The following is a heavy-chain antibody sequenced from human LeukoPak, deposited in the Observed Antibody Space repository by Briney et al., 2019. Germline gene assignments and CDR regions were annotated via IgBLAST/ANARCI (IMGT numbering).Heavy chain of an antibody. J-gene: IGHJ6*03. CDR3: ARDRSPKEFFYYYYMDV. CDR1: GYTLTGHY. V-gene: IGHV1-2*02. Sequence: ASAKVSCKASGYTLTGHYIHWVRQAPGQGLEWMGWINPNSGGTNYAQGFQGRVTMTRDTSISTAYMELSRLRSDDTAVYYCARDRSPKEFFYYYYMDVWGKGTTVTISS. D-gene: IGHD3-10*01. CDR2: INPNSGGT.